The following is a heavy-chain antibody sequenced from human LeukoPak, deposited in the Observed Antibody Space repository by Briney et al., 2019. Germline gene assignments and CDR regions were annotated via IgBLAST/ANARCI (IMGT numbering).Heavy chain of an antibody. V-gene: IGHV3-21*01. D-gene: IGHD3-10*01. Sequence: GGSLRLSCAASGFTFSSYSMNWVRQAPGKGLEWVSSISSSSSYIYYADSVKGRFTISRDNAKNSLYLQMNSLRAEDTAVYYCARDYGSGKIGYYYGMDVWGKGTTATVSS. CDR3: ARDYGSGKIGYYYGMDV. J-gene: IGHJ6*04. CDR1: GFTFSSYS. CDR2: ISSSSSYI.